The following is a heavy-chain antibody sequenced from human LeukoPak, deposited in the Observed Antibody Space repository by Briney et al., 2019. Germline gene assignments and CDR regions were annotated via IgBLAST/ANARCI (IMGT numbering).Heavy chain of an antibody. CDR1: GFTFSSYS. V-gene: IGHV3-48*01. J-gene: IGHJ5*02. D-gene: IGHD3-3*01. CDR3: ARDAASGNNWFDP. Sequence: GGSLRLSCAAPGFTFSSYSLNWVRQAPGKGLEWVSYISPSSTSMYYADSVKGRFTISRDNARNSLYLQMNSLSTEDTALYYCARDAASGNNWFDPWGQGTLVTVSS. CDR2: ISPSSTSM.